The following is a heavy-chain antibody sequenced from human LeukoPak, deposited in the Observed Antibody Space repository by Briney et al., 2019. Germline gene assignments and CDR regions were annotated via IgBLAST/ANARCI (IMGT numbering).Heavy chain of an antibody. CDR3: AKDWSQWLATLFDY. J-gene: IGHJ4*02. D-gene: IGHD6-19*01. CDR2: IRYDGSNK. V-gene: IGHV3-30*02. CDR1: GFTFRSYG. Sequence: GVSLRLCCAASGFTFRSYGMHWVRQARGKGLEWVAFIRYDGSNKYYADSVKGRFTISRDNSKNTLYLQMDSLRAEDTAVYYCAKDWSQWLATLFDYWGQGTLVTVSS.